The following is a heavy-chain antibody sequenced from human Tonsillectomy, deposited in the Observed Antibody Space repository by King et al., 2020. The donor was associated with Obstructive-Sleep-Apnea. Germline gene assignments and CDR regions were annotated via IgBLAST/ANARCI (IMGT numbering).Heavy chain of an antibody. Sequence: VQLVESGGGLVQPGRSLRLSCTASGFTFGYFAMSWLRQAPGRVLAWGCFIRSTSYGGTTAYAASVKGRFTISTDGSKSIAYLQMNSLKTEDTAVYYCTRVMQQSDYGGQGTLVTVSS. CDR2: IRSTSYGGTT. D-gene: IGHD6-13*01. CDR1: GFTFGYFA. J-gene: IGHJ4*02. V-gene: IGHV3-49*01. CDR3: TRVMQQSDY.